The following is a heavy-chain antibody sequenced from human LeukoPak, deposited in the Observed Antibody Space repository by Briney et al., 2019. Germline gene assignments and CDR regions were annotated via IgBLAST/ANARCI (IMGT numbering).Heavy chain of an antibody. CDR1: GYTFTSYY. J-gene: IGHJ4*02. V-gene: IGHV1-46*01. D-gene: IGHD3-10*01. CDR3: ARVPTYYYGSWSYRHFDY. Sequence: ASVKVSCKASGYTFTSYYMHWVRQAPGQGLEWMGIINPSGGSTSYAQKFQGRVTMTRDMSTSTVYMELSSLRSEDTAVYYCARVPTYYYGSWSYRHFDYWGQGTLVTVSS. CDR2: INPSGGST.